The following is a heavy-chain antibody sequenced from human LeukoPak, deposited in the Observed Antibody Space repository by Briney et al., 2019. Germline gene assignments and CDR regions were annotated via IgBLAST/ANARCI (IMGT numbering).Heavy chain of an antibody. CDR1: GFTVSSNY. D-gene: IGHD3-10*01. V-gene: IGHV3-66*01. Sequence: GGSLRLSCAASGFTVSSNYMSWVRQAPGKGLEWVSVTYSGGSTYYADSVKGRFTISRDNSKNTLYLQMNSLRAEDTAVYYCASARDGSGRGDYWGQGTLVTVSS. CDR2: TYSGGST. J-gene: IGHJ4*02. CDR3: ASARDGSGRGDY.